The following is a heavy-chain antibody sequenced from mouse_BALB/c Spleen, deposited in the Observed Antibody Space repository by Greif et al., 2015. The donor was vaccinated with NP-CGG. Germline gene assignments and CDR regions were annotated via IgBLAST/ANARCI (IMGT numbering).Heavy chain of an antibody. J-gene: IGHJ4*01. V-gene: IGHV6-6*01. CDR1: GFTFSDAW. Sequence: EVQRVESGGGLVQPGGSMKLSCAASGFTFSDAWMDWVRQSPEKGLEWVAEIRSKANNHATYYAESVKGRFTISRDDSKSGGYLKMNSLRAEDTGSYYCTRGGETGGDAMDYWGQGTSVTVSS. CDR2: IRSKANNHAT. CDR3: TRGGETGGDAMDY. D-gene: IGHD2-13*01.